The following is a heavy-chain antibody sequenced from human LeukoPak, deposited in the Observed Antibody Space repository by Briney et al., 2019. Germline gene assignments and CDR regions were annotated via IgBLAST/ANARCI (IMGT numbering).Heavy chain of an antibody. CDR3: AKGGSTAWTAVDY. J-gene: IGHJ4*02. D-gene: IGHD2-2*01. V-gene: IGHV3-23*01. Sequence: GGSLRLSCAASGFSFSNCAMTWVRQAPGKGLEWVSSISDSAGATYYADSVRGRFTVSRDNSGSTLYLQMNSLRADDTAVYYCAKGGSTAWTAVDYWGQGTLVTVSS. CDR2: ISDSAGAT. CDR1: GFSFSNCA.